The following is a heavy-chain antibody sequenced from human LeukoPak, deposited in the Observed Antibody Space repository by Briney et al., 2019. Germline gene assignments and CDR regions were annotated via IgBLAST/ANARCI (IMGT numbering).Heavy chain of an antibody. CDR2: INHSGST. V-gene: IGHV4-34*01. D-gene: IGHD5-18*01. Sequence: SETLSLTCAVYGGSFSGYYWSWIRQPPGKGLEWIGEINHSGSTNYNPSLKSRVTISVDTSKNQFSLKLSSVTAADTAVYYCARAFPVTTKSGYSYDYWGQGTLVTVSS. CDR3: ARAFPVTTKSGYSYDY. J-gene: IGHJ4*02. CDR1: GGSFSGYY.